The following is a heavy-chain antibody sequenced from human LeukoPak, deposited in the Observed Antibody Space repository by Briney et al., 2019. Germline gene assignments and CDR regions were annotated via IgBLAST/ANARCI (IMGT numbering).Heavy chain of an antibody. V-gene: IGHV3-23*01. J-gene: IGHJ4*02. CDR1: GFTFSSYA. Sequence: GRSLRLSCAASGFTFSSYAISSVRQAPGKGLEGVSAISGSGGSTYYADSVKGRFTISRDNSKNTLYLQMNSLRAEDTAVYYCAKEGYSSSPWYYFDYWGQGTLVTVSS. CDR3: AKEGYSSSPWYYFDY. CDR2: ISGSGGST. D-gene: IGHD6-13*01.